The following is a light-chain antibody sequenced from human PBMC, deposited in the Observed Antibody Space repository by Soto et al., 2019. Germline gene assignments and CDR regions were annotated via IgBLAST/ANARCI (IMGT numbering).Light chain of an antibody. V-gene: IGKV3-15*01. J-gene: IGKJ1*01. CDR3: QQYKDWPTT. Sequence: IVMTQSPAPMSDSPGQNASVSWRASQSVSTTVAWYHQKPGQAPRLLVYGASTRATGIPARFSGSGAGTDFTLTITSLQSEDFGVYFCQQYKDWPTTFGQGTKVDIK. CDR1: QSVSTT. CDR2: GAS.